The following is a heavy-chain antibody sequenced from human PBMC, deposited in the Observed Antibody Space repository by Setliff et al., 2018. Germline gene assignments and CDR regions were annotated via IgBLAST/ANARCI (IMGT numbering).Heavy chain of an antibody. V-gene: IGHV4-59*01. J-gene: IGHJ5*02. CDR2: IYSSGST. D-gene: IGHD3-22*01. CDR1: GGSISSSY. CDR3: ARAAKYDSSGYYGFWFDP. Sequence: SETLSLTCTVSGGSISSSYWSWIRQPPGKGLEWIGYIYSSGSTNNNPSLKSRATISVDTSKNQFSLKLSSVAAADTAVYYCARAAKYDSSGYYGFWFDPWGQGTLVTVSS.